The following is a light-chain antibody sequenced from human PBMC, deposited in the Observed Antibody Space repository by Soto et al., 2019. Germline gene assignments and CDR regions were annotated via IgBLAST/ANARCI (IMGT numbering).Light chain of an antibody. CDR1: QSISSW. CDR2: DVS. Sequence: DIQMTQSPSTLSASVGDRVTITCRASQSISSWLAWYQQKPGKAPKLLIYDVSRLESGVPSRFSGSGSGTEFTLTINSLQPEDFATYYCQQYKSYLRTFGQGTKV. V-gene: IGKV1-5*01. J-gene: IGKJ1*01. CDR3: QQYKSYLRT.